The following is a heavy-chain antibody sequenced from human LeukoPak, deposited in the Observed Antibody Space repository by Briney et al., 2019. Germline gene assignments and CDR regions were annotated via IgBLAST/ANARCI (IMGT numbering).Heavy chain of an antibody. V-gene: IGHV3-30-3*01. Sequence: GGSLRLSCAASGFTFSSYAMHWVRQAPGKGLEWVAVISYDGSNKYYADSVKGRFTISRDNSKNTLYLQMNSLRAEDTAVYYCARVYGWTYYYYGMDVWGQGTTVTVPS. D-gene: IGHD3-10*01. J-gene: IGHJ6*02. CDR1: GFTFSSYA. CDR2: ISYDGSNK. CDR3: ARVYGWTYYYYGMDV.